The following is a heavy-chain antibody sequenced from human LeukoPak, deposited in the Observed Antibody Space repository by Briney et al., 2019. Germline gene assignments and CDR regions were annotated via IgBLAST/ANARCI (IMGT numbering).Heavy chain of an antibody. CDR3: ARLIGSSTVADY. D-gene: IGHD1-14*01. CDR2: IYYSGST. J-gene: IGHJ4*02. CDR1: GGSISGYF. Sequence: SQTLSLTCTVSGGSISGYFWSWIRQSPGMGLEWIGYIYYSGSTTYNPSLKSRVTISVDTSKNQFFLKLDSVTAADTAVYYCARLIGSSTVADYWGQGTLVTVSS. V-gene: IGHV4-59*08.